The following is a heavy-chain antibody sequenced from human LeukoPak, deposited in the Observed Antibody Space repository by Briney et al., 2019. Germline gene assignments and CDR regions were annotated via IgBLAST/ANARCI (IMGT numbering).Heavy chain of an antibody. V-gene: IGHV1-18*01. Sequence: ASVKVSCKASGYTFTSYGISWVRQAPGQGLEWMGWISAYNGNTNYAQKLQGRVTMTTDTSTSTAYMELRSLRSDDTAVYYCAIGMVVVVMDYYYYGMDVWGQGTTVTVSS. CDR1: GYTFTSYG. J-gene: IGHJ6*02. D-gene: IGHD3-22*01. CDR2: ISAYNGNT. CDR3: AIGMVVVVMDYYYYGMDV.